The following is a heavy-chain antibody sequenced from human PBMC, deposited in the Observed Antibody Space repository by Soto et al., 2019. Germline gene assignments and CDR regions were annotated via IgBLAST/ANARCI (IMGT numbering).Heavy chain of an antibody. V-gene: IGHV3-23*01. CDR1: GFSLSDYW. CDR2: ISGSGGST. J-gene: IGHJ6*02. Sequence: GGSLRLSCAASGFSLSDYWMSWVRQSPGKGLEWVSVISGSGGSTYYADSVKGRFTISRDNSKNTLYVQMNSLRAEDTAVYYCAESTRSYGSGSYYYYGMDVWGQGTTVTVSS. D-gene: IGHD3-10*01. CDR3: AESTRSYGSGSYYYYGMDV.